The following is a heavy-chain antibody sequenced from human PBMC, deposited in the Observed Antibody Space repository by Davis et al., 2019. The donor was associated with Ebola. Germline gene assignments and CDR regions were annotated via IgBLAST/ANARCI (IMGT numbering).Heavy chain of an antibody. Sequence: GESLKISCTDSVITFSSYAMSWVRQAPEKGLEWVSAISGSGGSTYYADSVKGRFTISRDNSKNTLYLQMNSLRAEDTAVYYCARSGLSFGVVKYHYGMDVWGKGTTVTVSS. CDR2: ISGSGGST. V-gene: IGHV3-23*01. CDR3: ARSGLSFGVVKYHYGMDV. CDR1: VITFSSYA. D-gene: IGHD3-3*01. J-gene: IGHJ6*04.